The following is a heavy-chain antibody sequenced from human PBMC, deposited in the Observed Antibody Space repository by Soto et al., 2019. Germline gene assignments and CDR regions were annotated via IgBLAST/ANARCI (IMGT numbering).Heavy chain of an antibody. CDR1: GDYIHVGGYY. Sequence: SETLSLTCSVSGDYIHVGGYYWTWIRQRPGKGLEWMGYIYYTGKTYYNPSLKSRVTISVDRSNNQISLELSSVTAADTAVYYCARGVLAWGPGTLVTVSS. D-gene: IGHD2-8*01. J-gene: IGHJ5*02. CDR2: IYYTGKT. CDR3: ARGVLA. V-gene: IGHV4-31*03.